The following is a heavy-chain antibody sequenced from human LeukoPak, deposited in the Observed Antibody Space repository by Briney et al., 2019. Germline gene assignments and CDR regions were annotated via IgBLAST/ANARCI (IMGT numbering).Heavy chain of an antibody. CDR3: ARVGSGSYYEGLDY. CDR1: GGSISSYY. D-gene: IGHD3-10*01. J-gene: IGHJ4*02. CDR2: IYYSGST. V-gene: IGHV4-59*01. Sequence: PSETLSLTCTVSGGSISSYYWSWIRQPPGKGLEWIGYIYYSGSTNYNPSLKSRVTISVDTSKNQFSLKLSPVTAADTAVYYCARVGSGSYYEGLDYWGQGTLVTVSS.